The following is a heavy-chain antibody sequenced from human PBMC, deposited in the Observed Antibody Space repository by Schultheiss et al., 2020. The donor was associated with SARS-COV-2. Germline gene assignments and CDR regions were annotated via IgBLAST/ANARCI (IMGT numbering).Heavy chain of an antibody. CDR1: GFTFSSYA. CDR2: ISSSSSYI. D-gene: IGHD2-15*01. J-gene: IGHJ4*02. CDR3: ARDTRYCSGGSCYGY. V-gene: IGHV3-21*01. Sequence: GGSLRLSCAASGFTFSSYAMSWVRQAPGKGLEWVSSISSSSSYIYYADSVKGRFTISRDNAKNSLYLQMNSLRAEDTAVYYCARDTRYCSGGSCYGYWGQGTLVTVSS.